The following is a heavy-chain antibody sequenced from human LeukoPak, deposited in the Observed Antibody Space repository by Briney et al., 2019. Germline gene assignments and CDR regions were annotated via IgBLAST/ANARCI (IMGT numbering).Heavy chain of an antibody. CDR2: ITHDGFDK. J-gene: IGHJ4*02. CDR3: ATVEQQLDY. V-gene: IGHV3-30*03. CDR1: GFTFSNYA. Sequence: GGSLRLSCAASGFTFSNYAMHWVRQAPGKGLEWITVITHDGFDKKYADSVKGRFTISRDNSKNTLYLQMNSLRAEDTAIYYCATVEQQLDYWGQGTLVTVSS. D-gene: IGHD6-13*01.